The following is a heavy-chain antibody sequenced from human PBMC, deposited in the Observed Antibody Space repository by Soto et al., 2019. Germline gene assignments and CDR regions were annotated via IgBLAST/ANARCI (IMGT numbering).Heavy chain of an antibody. V-gene: IGHV1-3*01. CDR3: ARGVGPKWELLK. J-gene: IGHJ4*02. CDR1: GYTFTSYA. CDR2: INAGNGNT. D-gene: IGHD1-26*01. Sequence: ASVKVSCKASGYTFTSYAMHWVRQAPGQRLEWMGWINAGNGNTKYSQKFQGRVTITRDTSASTAYMELSSLRSEDTAVYYCARGVGPKWELLKWGQGTLVTVSS.